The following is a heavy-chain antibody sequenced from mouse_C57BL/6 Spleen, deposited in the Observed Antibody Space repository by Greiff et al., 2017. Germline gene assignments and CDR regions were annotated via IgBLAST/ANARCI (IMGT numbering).Heavy chain of an antibody. CDR2: IDPSDSYT. Sequence: QVQLKQPGAELVMPGASVKLSCKASGYTFTSYWMHWVKQRPGQGLEWIGEIDPSDSYTNYNQKFKGKSTLTVDKSSSTAYMQLSSLTSEDSAVYYCARGRGNLDYWGQGTSVTVSS. CDR1: GYTFTSYW. J-gene: IGHJ4*01. V-gene: IGHV1-69*01. CDR3: ARGRGNLDY. D-gene: IGHD2-1*01.